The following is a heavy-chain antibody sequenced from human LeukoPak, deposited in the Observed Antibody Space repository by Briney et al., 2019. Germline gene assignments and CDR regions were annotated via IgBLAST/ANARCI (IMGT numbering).Heavy chain of an antibody. J-gene: IGHJ4*02. D-gene: IGHD3-10*01. V-gene: IGHV1-8*02. Sequence: ASVKVSCKASGYTFTGYYMHWVRQATGQGLEWMGWMNPNSGNTGYAQKFQGRVTMTRNTSITTAYMELSSLTSEDTAVYYCTPRRTGKYYFDYWGQGTLVTVSS. CDR3: TPRRTGKYYFDY. CDR2: MNPNSGNT. CDR1: GYTFTGYY.